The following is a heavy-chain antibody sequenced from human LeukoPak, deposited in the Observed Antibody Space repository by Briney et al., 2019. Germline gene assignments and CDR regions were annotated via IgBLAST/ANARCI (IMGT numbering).Heavy chain of an antibody. Sequence: GGSLRLSCAASGFTASSSYMSWVRQAPGKGLEWVSVIYGDGSPYYSDSVKGRFTISRDNSKSTLYLHMNSLRVEDTAVYYCARVGIASAGLYYFDYWGQGTLVTASS. V-gene: IGHV3-66*02. D-gene: IGHD6-13*01. CDR2: IYGDGSP. CDR3: ARVGIASAGLYYFDY. CDR1: GFTASSSY. J-gene: IGHJ4*02.